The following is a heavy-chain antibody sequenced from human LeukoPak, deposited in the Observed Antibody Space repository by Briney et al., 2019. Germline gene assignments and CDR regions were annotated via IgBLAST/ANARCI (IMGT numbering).Heavy chain of an antibody. J-gene: IGHJ5*02. D-gene: IGHD6-13*01. Sequence: GGSLRLSCAASGFTFSSYSMNWVRQAPGKGLEWVSSISSSSSCIYYADSVKGRFTISRDNAKNSLYLQMNSLRAEDTAVYYCAREPYSSSWYWCDPWGQGTLVTVSS. CDR1: GFTFSSYS. CDR3: AREPYSSSWYWCDP. CDR2: ISSSSSCI. V-gene: IGHV3-21*01.